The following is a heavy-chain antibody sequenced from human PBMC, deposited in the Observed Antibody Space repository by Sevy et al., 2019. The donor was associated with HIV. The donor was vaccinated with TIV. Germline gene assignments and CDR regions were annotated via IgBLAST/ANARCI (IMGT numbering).Heavy chain of an antibody. J-gene: IGHJ4*02. CDR3: ARGLTDYDSSGYYYEPDY. CDR2: IWYDGSNK. CDR1: GFTFSSYG. D-gene: IGHD3-22*01. V-gene: IGHV3-33*01. Sequence: GGSLRLSCAASGFTFSSYGMHWVRQAPGKGLEWVVVIWYDGSNKYYAHSVKGRFTISRDNSKNTLYLQMNSLRAEDTAVYYCARGLTDYDSSGYYYEPDYWGQGTLVTVSS.